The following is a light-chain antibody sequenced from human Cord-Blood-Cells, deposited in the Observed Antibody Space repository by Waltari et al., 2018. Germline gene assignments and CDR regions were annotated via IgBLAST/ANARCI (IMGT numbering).Light chain of an antibody. CDR2: RNN. CDR3: AAWDDSLSGVV. J-gene: IGLJ2*01. V-gene: IGLV1-47*01. Sequence: QSVLPQPPSASGTPGQRVTISCSGSRSHIGRNYVYWYQQLPGTAPKLLIYRNNQRPSGVPDRFSGSKSGTSASLAISGLRSEDEADYYCAAWDDSLSGVVFGGGTKLTVL. CDR1: RSHIGRNY.